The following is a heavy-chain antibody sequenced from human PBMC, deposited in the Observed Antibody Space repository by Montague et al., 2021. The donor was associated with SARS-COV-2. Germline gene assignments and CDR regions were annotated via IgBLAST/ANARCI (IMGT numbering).Heavy chain of an antibody. CDR1: GGSISSSSYY. V-gene: IGHV4-61*01. CDR3: ARGFDL. CDR2: LYYSGNT. Sequence: SETLSLTCTVSGGSISSSSYYWIWHRPPPGQGLVGVGYLYYSGNTNHNPSLKSRITISADTSKNQCSLKRSSVTAADTAVYYCARGFDLWGRGTLVTVSS. J-gene: IGHJ2*01.